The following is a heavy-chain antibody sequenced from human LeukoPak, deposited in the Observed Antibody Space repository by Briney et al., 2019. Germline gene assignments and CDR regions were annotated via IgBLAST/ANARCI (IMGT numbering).Heavy chain of an antibody. CDR2: IHYRRSN. CDR1: GGSISSCAFF. CDR3: ASLVTYFDN. V-gene: IGHV4-31*03. Sequence: SETLSLTCTVSGGSISSCAFFWNWLGPHPEQGLEWIDYIHYRRSNYPNPSLKSRVTMSVDIYKNQLSLKLSSVTAAATAFYSRASLVTYFDNWGQGTLVTVSS. J-gene: IGHJ4*02. D-gene: IGHD4-11*01.